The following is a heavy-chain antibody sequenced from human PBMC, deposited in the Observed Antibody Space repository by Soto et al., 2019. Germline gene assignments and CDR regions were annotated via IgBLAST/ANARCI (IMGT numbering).Heavy chain of an antibody. Sequence: GESLKISCKGSGYNFASYWIGWVRQMPGKGLEWVGIIYPDDSKTRYSPSFQGQVTISADESISTAYLQWSSLRASHTAIYYCARSLYSSAWYGFDHWGQGTLVTVSS. J-gene: IGHJ4*02. CDR2: IYPDDSKT. CDR3: ARSLYSSAWYGFDH. D-gene: IGHD6-19*01. CDR1: GYNFASYW. V-gene: IGHV5-51*01.